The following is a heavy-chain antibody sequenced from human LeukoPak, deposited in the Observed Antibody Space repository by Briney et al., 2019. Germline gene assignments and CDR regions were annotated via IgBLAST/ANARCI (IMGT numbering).Heavy chain of an antibody. Sequence: SGPTLVNPTQTLTLTCTFSGFSLSTSGVGVGRIRQPPGKALEWLALIYWNDDKRYSPSLKTRLTITKDTSKNQVVLTMTNMDPVDTATYYCAHTPWLDYFDYWGQGTLVTVSS. V-gene: IGHV2-5*01. CDR2: IYWNDDK. J-gene: IGHJ4*02. CDR3: AHTPWLDYFDY. D-gene: IGHD6-19*01. CDR1: GFSLSTSGVG.